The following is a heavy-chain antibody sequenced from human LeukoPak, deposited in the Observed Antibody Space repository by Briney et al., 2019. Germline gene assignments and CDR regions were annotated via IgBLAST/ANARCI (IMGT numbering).Heavy chain of an antibody. Sequence: PSETLSLTCTVSGYSIATLYWSWIRQPPGKGLEVIGYTYISGDTNYNPSLKSRVTISLDTSKNQVSLKMTSVTAADTAVYYCARTARAFDLWGQGILVTVSS. CDR1: GYSIATLY. J-gene: IGHJ4*02. V-gene: IGHV4-4*09. D-gene: IGHD5-18*01. CDR3: ARTARAFDL. CDR2: TYISGDT.